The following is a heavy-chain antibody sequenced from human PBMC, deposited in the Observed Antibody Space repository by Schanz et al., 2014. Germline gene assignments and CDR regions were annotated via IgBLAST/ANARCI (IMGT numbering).Heavy chain of an antibody. J-gene: IGHJ4*02. Sequence: QVQLVESGGGVVQPGRSLRLSCAGSGFSFSDYGMHWVRQAPGRGLEWVAVISYHGSERYYADSVKGRFTISRDNSKNTMYLQLNSLRAGDTAVYYCARGGFRYLYYWGQGTVVTVSS. D-gene: IGHD3-9*01. V-gene: IGHV3-30*03. CDR1: GFSFSDYG. CDR2: ISYHGSER. CDR3: ARGGFRYLYY.